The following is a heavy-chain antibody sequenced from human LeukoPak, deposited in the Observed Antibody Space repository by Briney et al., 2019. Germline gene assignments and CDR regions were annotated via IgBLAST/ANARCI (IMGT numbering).Heavy chain of an antibody. J-gene: IGHJ3*02. Sequence: QTGGSLRLSCTASGFSFRTYNLHWVRQAPGKGLEWVTGISHDGSDTHYADSMKGRFSISRDNSKNTLFLQMNSLRAEDTAVYYCAKEGDSSGHCGVFDIWGQGTIVTVSS. D-gene: IGHD3-22*01. V-gene: IGHV3-30*19. CDR3: AKEGDSSGHCGVFDI. CDR2: ISHDGSDT. CDR1: GFSFRTYN.